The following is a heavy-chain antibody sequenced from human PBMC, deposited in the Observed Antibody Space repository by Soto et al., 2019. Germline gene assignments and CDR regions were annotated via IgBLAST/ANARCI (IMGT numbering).Heavy chain of an antibody. CDR2: IIPIFGTA. Sequence: QVQLVQSGAEVKKPGSSVKVSCKASGGTFSSYAISWVRQAPGQGLEWMGGIIPIFGTANYAQKFQGRVTNTADESTSTAYMELSSLRSEDTAMYYCAGGIAAAGLYYYYGMDVWGQGTTVTVSS. CDR3: AGGIAAAGLYYYYGMDV. D-gene: IGHD6-13*01. J-gene: IGHJ6*02. V-gene: IGHV1-69*01. CDR1: GGTFSSYA.